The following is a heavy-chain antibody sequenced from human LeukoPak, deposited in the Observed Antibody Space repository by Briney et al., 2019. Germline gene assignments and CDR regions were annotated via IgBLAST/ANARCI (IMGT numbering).Heavy chain of an antibody. J-gene: IGHJ3*02. CDR2: ISAYNGNT. D-gene: IGHD6-13*01. Sequence: ASVKVSCKASGYTFTSYGISWVRQAPGQGLEWMGWISAYNGNTNYAQKLQGRVTMTTDTSTSTAYMELRSLRSDDTAVYYCARDHSSSGYYGAFDIWGQGTMVTVSS. CDR3: ARDHSSSGYYGAFDI. V-gene: IGHV1-18*01. CDR1: GYTFTSYG.